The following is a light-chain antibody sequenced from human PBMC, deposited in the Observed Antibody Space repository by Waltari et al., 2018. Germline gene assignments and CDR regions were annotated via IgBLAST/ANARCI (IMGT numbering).Light chain of an antibody. J-gene: IGKJ1*01. V-gene: IGKV1-5*03. Sequence: DLQMTQSPSTLSASVGDRVTITCRASQSISDWLAWYQQKPGTAPKLRIYKVSKLESGVPSRFRGSGSETEFTLTISSLEPDDFATYYCQRYDRFSGPLGPGTQVEI. CDR2: KVS. CDR3: QRYDRFSGP. CDR1: QSISDW.